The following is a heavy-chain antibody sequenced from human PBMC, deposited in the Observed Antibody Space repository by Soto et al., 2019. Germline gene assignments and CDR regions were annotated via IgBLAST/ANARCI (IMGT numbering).Heavy chain of an antibody. CDR1: GGTFSSYA. V-gene: IGHV1-69*13. CDR2: IIPIFGTA. CDR3: ARSPSAGAYYYYGLDV. D-gene: IGHD7-27*01. Sequence: SVQVSCKASGGTFSSYAISWVRQAPGQGLEWMGGIIPIFGTANYAQKFQGRVTITADESTSTAYMELSSLRSEDTAVYYCARSPSAGAYYYYGLDVWGQGTTVTVSS. J-gene: IGHJ6*02.